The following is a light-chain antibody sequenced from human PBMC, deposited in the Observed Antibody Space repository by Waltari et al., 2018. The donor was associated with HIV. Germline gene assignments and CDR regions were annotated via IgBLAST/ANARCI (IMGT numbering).Light chain of an antibody. V-gene: IGLV2-11*01. CDR2: DID. J-gene: IGLJ1*01. CDR1: SNHIGGYTF. CDR3: CSYADTHSFV. Sequence: SGLTELRSLSGAPGHSLTISCTGCSNHIGGYTFVSCSHLFPGKVPKHLIYDIDKRPSGVPDRFSGSKSGYAAALTISGLQAEDEAAYYCCSYADTHSFVFGTGTKVTVL.